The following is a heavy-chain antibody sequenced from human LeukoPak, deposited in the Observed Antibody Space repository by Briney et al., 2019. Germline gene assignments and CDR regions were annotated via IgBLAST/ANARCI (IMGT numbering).Heavy chain of an antibody. V-gene: IGHV4-39*07. J-gene: IGHJ6*03. CDR3: ARGFEYSSSWGYYYYYMDV. CDR2: INHSGST. Sequence: SETLSLTCTVSGGSISSSSYYWGWIRQPPGKGLEWIGEINHSGSTNYNPSLKSRVTISVDTSKNQFSLKLSSVTAADTAVYYCARGFEYSSSWGYYYYYMDVWGKGTTVTVSS. D-gene: IGHD6-6*01. CDR1: GGSISSSSYY.